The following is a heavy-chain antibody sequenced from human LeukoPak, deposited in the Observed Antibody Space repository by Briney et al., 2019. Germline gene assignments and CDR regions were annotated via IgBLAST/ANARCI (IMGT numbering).Heavy chain of an antibody. J-gene: IGHJ3*02. D-gene: IGHD1-26*01. Sequence: GGSLRLSCAASGFSFSGYGMYWVRQAPGKGLEWVTDIRYDGSDKKYVDSVKGRFTISRDNSKNMVYLQMSSLRVEDTAVYFCVKEVGAGAFDIWGQGTMVTVS. V-gene: IGHV3-30*02. CDR1: GFSFSGYG. CDR2: IRYDGSDK. CDR3: VKEVGAGAFDI.